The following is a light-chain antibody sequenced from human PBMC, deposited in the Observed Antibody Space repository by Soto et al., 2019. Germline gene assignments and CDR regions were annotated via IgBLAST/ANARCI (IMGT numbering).Light chain of an antibody. Sequence: IVMTQSPVSLPVTPGEPASISCRSSQSLLHSNGYDYLDWYVQKPGQSPQLLIHLGSTRASVVPDRFTGSGSGTDFTLKISRVEAEDVGVYYCMQALQSPFTFGPGTKVDIK. CDR2: LGS. V-gene: IGKV2-28*01. J-gene: IGKJ3*01. CDR3: MQALQSPFT. CDR1: QSLLHSNGYDY.